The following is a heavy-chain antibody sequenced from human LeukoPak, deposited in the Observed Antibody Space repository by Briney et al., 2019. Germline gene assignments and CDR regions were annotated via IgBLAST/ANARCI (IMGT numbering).Heavy chain of an antibody. CDR2: ISSSGSTI. CDR1: GFTFSSYA. D-gene: IGHD5-12*01. Sequence: GGSLRLSCAASGFTFSSYAMSWIRQAPGKGLEWVSYISSSGSTIYYADSVKGRFTISRDNAKNSLYLQMNSLRAEDTAVYYCARDRAVATMYFDYWGQGTLVTVSS. V-gene: IGHV3-11*01. J-gene: IGHJ4*02. CDR3: ARDRAVATMYFDY.